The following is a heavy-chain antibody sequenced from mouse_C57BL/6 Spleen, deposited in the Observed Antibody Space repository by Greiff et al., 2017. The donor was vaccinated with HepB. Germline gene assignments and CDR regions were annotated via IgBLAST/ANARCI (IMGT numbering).Heavy chain of an antibody. J-gene: IGHJ2*01. Sequence: ESGPGLVKPSQSLSLTCSVTGYSITSGYYWNWIRQFPGNKLEWMGYISYDGSNNYNPSLKNRISITRDTSKNQFFLKLNSVTTEDTATYYCARESSRYYGFDYWGQGTTLTVSS. CDR1: GYSITSGYY. CDR3: ARESSRYYGFDY. V-gene: IGHV3-6*01. D-gene: IGHD1-1*01. CDR2: ISYDGSN.